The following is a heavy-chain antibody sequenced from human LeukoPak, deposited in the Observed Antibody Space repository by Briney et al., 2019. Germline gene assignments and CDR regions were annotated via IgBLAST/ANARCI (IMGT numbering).Heavy chain of an antibody. D-gene: IGHD4-23*01. J-gene: IGHJ4*02. V-gene: IGHV4-34*01. CDR3: ARDPTTVVSVPYYLDD. CDR1: GRSITGYH. CDR2: INHSGSA. Sequence: SETLSLTCALFGRSITGYHWNWIRQSPGKGLEWIGEINHSGSANYNPSFNSRVTISLDTSKKQFSLELRSLTAADTAVYYCARDPTTVVSVPYYLDDWGQGTLVTVSS.